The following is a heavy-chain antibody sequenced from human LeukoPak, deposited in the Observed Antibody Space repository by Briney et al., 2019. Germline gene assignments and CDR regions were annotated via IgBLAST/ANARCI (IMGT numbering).Heavy chain of an antibody. D-gene: IGHD1-1*01. J-gene: IGHJ4*02. V-gene: IGHV3-7*01. CDR1: GFTFSSYW. CDR3: ATVHDSSLDY. Sequence: TGGSLRLSCAVSGFTFSSYWMSWVRQAPGKGLEWVANIKQDGSEKYYVDSVKGRFTISRDNAKNSLYLQMNSLRAEDTAVYYCATVHDSSLDYWGQGTLVTVSS. CDR2: IKQDGSEK.